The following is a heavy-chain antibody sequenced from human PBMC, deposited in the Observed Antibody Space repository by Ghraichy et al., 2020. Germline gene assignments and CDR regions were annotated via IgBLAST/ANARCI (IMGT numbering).Heavy chain of an antibody. J-gene: IGHJ3*01. V-gene: IGHV3-21*01. CDR2: ISHSSDYI. CDR3: ARGIAVAGTEPPRFAFDV. CDR1: GFTFSTYS. Sequence: GGSLRLSCAASGFTFSTYSMNWVRQAPGKGLEWVSSISHSSDYIYYADSVKGRFTISRDNAKNSLCLQMNSLRAEDTAVYYCARGIAVAGTEPPRFAFDVWGQGTMVTVSS. D-gene: IGHD6-19*01.